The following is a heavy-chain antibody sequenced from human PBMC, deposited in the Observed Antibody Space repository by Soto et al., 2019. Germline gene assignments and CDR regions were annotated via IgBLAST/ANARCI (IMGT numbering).Heavy chain of an antibody. CDR2: IDPSDSYT. J-gene: IGHJ5*02. CDR1: GYSFTSYW. D-gene: IGHD6-13*01. CDR3: ASAIGGSSSWYFWFDP. Sequence: GESLKISCKGSGYSFTSYWISWVRQMPWKGLEWMGRIDPSDSYTNYSPSFQGHVTISADKSISTAYLQWSSLKASDTAMYYCASAIGGSSSWYFWFDPWGQGTLVTVSS. V-gene: IGHV5-10-1*01.